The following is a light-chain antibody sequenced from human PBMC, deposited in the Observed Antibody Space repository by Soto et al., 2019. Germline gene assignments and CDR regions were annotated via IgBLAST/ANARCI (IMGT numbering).Light chain of an antibody. Sequence: EIVLAQSPATLSLSPGERATLSCXXXQSVSIYLAWYQQKPGQAPRLLXXDASNRATGIPARFSGSGSGTDFTLTISSLEPEDFAVYYCQQRSNWPPKITFGQGTRLEIK. CDR3: QQRSNWPPKIT. J-gene: IGKJ5*01. CDR2: DAS. V-gene: IGKV3-11*01. CDR1: QSVSIY.